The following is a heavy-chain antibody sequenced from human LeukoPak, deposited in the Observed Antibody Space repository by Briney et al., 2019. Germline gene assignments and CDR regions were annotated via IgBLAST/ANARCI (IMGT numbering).Heavy chain of an antibody. CDR2: IYYSGST. CDR3: AREVGYYDSSTNAFDI. CDR1: GGSISSGGYY. Sequence: SQTLSLTCTVSGGSISSGGYYWSWIRQHPGKGLEWIGYIYYSGSTYYNPSLKRRVTISVDTSKNQFSLKLSSVTAADTAVYYCAREVGYYDSSTNAFDIWGQGTMVTVSS. V-gene: IGHV4-31*03. J-gene: IGHJ3*02. D-gene: IGHD3-22*01.